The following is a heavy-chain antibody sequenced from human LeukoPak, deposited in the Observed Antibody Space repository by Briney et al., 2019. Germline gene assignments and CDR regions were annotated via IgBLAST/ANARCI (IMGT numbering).Heavy chain of an antibody. CDR1: GFSLSNYG. V-gene: IGHV3-23*01. D-gene: IGHD3-9*01. CDR2: VSASGAST. CDR3: ARQHTAWFVDY. J-gene: IGHJ4*02. Sequence: GGSLRLSCAASGFSLSNYGMSWVRQAPGKGLEWVSGVSASGASTYSEDSVKGRFIISRDNSKNMVFLQMNSLRAEDTAVYYCARQHTAWFVDYWGQGILVTVSS.